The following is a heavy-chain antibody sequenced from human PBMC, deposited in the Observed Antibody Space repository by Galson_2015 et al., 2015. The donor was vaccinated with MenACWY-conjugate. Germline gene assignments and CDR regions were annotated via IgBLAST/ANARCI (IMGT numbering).Heavy chain of an antibody. CDR2: ISADGSST. CDR3: AKGLKSCYSYYYMDV. Sequence: SLRLSCAASGFTFSSFAMSWVRQAPGKGLEWVSGISADGSSTYYVDSVKGRFTISRDNSMNTLYLQMNSLRAEDSAIYYCAKGLKSCYSYYYMDVWGKGTTVSVSS. CDR1: GFTFSSFA. D-gene: IGHD6-19*01. J-gene: IGHJ6*03. V-gene: IGHV3-23*01.